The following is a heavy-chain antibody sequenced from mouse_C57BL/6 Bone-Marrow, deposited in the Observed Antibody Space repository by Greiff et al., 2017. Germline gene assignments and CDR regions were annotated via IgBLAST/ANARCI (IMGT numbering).Heavy chain of an antibody. V-gene: IGHV1-54*01. CDR1: GYAFTNYL. CDR2: INPGSGGT. Sequence: QVQLQQSGAELVRPGNSVKVSCKASGYAFTNYLIEWVKQRPGQGLEWIGVINPGSGGTNYNEKFKGKATLTADKSSSTAYMQLSSLTSEDSAVYFCARRRYGNYSYAMDYWGQGTSVTVSS. D-gene: IGHD2-1*01. CDR3: ARRRYGNYSYAMDY. J-gene: IGHJ4*01.